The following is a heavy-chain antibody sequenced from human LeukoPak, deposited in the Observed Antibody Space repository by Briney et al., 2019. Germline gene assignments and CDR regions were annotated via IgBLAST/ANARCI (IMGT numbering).Heavy chain of an antibody. Sequence: ASVKVSCKASGYTFSSYGISWVRQAPGQGPEWMGWISAYNGNTNYRQKLQGRVTMTTDTSTSTAYMDLRSLRSDDTAVYYCARMSYYDSSGYYFDYWGQGTLVTVSS. CDR2: ISAYNGNT. J-gene: IGHJ4*02. CDR3: ARMSYYDSSGYYFDY. V-gene: IGHV1-18*01. D-gene: IGHD3-22*01. CDR1: GYTFSSYG.